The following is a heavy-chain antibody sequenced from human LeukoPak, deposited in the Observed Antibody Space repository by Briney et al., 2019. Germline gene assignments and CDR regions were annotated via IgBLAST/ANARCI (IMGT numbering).Heavy chain of an antibody. D-gene: IGHD2-21*01. CDR3: ARDGEVEGYYGMDV. CDR1: GGSISSYY. J-gene: IGHJ6*02. V-gene: IGHV4-4*07. CDR2: IYTSGST. Sequence: SETLSLTCTVSGGSISSYYWSWIRQPAGKGLEWIGRIYTSGSTNYNPSLKSRVTMSVDTSKNQFSLKLSSVTAADTAVYYCARDGEVEGYYGMDVWGQGTTVTVSS.